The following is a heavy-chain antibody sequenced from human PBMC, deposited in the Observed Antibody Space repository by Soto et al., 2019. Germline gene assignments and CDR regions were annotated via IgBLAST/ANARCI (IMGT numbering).Heavy chain of an antibody. V-gene: IGHV4-38-2*02. J-gene: IGHJ4*02. Sequence: SETLSLTCAVSGEYISNGYYRAWIRQPPGKWLEWIGSIFHSGTTYYNPSFKSRVTMSVDTSKIQFSLKLNSVTAADTAVYYCAREGGYSGNYYTPFDYWGQGTLVTVSS. CDR2: IFHSGTT. CDR1: GEYISNGYY. CDR3: AREGGYSGNYYTPFDY. D-gene: IGHD1-26*01.